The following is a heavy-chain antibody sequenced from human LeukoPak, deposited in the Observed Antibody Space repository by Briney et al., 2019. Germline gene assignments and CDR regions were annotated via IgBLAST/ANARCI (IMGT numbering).Heavy chain of an antibody. V-gene: IGHV4-31*03. J-gene: IGHJ3*02. D-gene: IGHD3-10*01. CDR1: GGSITTGGYY. CDR3: ATGGFLWFGPGADVFDI. CDR2: VLHTGDT. Sequence: SSETLSLTCTVSGGSITTGGYYWSWIRQLPGKGLEWIGNVLHTGDTDYSPSLKSRLTISVDTSKSQFSLNLTSVTAADTAVYYCATGGFLWFGPGADVFDIWGQGTLVTVSS.